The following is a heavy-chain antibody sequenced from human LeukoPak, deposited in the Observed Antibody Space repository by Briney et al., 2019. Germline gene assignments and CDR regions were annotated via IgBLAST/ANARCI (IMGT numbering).Heavy chain of an antibody. J-gene: IGHJ6*03. D-gene: IGHD4-23*01. CDR1: GGSISSGSYY. CDR2: IYTSGST. CDR3: ARDDRLTTVALYYYYYMDV. V-gene: IGHV4-61*02. Sequence: SETLSLTCTVCGGSISSGSYYWSWIRQPAGKGLEWIGRIYTSGSTNYNPSLKSRVTISVDTSKNQFSLKLSSVTAADTAVYYCARDDRLTTVALYYYYYMDVWGKGTTVTVSS.